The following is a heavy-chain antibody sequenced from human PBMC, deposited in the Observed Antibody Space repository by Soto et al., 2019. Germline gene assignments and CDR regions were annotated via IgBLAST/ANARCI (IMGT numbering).Heavy chain of an antibody. D-gene: IGHD3-22*01. V-gene: IGHV1-69*06. CDR1: GGTFSSYA. CDR3: AREGAYYYDSSGHHPTYNWFDP. CDR2: IIPIFGTA. Sequence: SVKVSCKASGGTFSSYAISWVRQAPGQGLEWMGGIIPIFGTANYAQKFQGSVTITADKSTSTAYMELSSLRSEDTAVYYCAREGAYYYDSSGHHPTYNWFDPWGQGPLVTVYS. J-gene: IGHJ5*02.